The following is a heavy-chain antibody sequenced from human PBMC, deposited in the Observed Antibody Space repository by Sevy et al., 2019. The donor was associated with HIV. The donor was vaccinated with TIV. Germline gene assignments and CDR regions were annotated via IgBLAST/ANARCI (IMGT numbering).Heavy chain of an antibody. Sequence: GGSLRLSCAASGFTFSSYAMRWVRQAPGKGLEWVSAISGSGGSTYYADSAKGRFTISRDNSKDTLYQQMNSLRAEDTAVYYCAKGARCSGGRCHSRGAFDIWGQGTMVTVSS. D-gene: IGHD2-15*01. CDR1: GFTFSSYA. CDR2: ISGSGGST. J-gene: IGHJ3*02. CDR3: AKGARCSGGRCHSRGAFDI. V-gene: IGHV3-23*01.